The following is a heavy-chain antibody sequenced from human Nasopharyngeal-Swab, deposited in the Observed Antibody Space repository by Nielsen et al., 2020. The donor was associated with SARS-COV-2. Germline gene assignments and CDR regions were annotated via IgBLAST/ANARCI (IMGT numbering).Heavy chain of an antibody. CDR2: IYPGYSYPGYSRT. CDR3: ARPKYSSSWYAFDA. D-gene: IGHD6-13*01. V-gene: IGHV5-51*01. J-gene: IGHJ3*01. Sequence: GESLKISCQGSGYDFDTYWIGWVRQRPGKSLEWMGIIYPGYSYPGYSRTRYNPSFQGQVTISVDKSINTAYLQWSSLKASDTAIYYCARPKYSSSWYAFDAWGQGTMVAVSS. CDR1: GYDFDTYW.